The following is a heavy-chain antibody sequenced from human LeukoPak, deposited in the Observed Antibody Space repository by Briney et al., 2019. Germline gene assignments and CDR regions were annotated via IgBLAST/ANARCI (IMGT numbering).Heavy chain of an antibody. D-gene: IGHD3-3*01. Sequence: SETLSLTCTVSGGSTSSSNYYWGWIRQPPGKGLEWIGGIHYSGNTYYNPSLKSRVTISVDTSKNQFSLKLSSVTAADTAVYYCARLGAGPTYYDFWSGYSSFYFDYWGRGTLVTVSS. CDR2: IHYSGNT. V-gene: IGHV4-39*01. CDR1: GGSTSSSNYY. CDR3: ARLGAGPTYYDFWSGYSSFYFDY. J-gene: IGHJ4*02.